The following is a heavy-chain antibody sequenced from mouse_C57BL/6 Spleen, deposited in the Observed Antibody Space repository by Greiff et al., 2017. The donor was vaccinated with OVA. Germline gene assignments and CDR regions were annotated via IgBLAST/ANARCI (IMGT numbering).Heavy chain of an antibody. J-gene: IGHJ4*01. Sequence: QVQLQQSGPELVKPGASVKISCKASGYAFSSSWMNWVKQRPGKGLEWIGRIYPGDGDTNYNGKFKGKATLTADKSSSTAYMQLSSLTSEDSAVYFCARAPFTTVVATRNYYAMDYWGQGTSVTVSS. CDR2: IYPGDGDT. V-gene: IGHV1-82*01. CDR1: GYAFSSSW. CDR3: ARAPFTTVVATRNYYAMDY. D-gene: IGHD1-1*01.